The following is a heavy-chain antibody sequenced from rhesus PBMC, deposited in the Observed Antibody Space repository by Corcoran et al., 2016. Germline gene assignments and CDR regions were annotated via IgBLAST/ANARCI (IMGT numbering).Heavy chain of an antibody. J-gene: IGHJ4*01. CDR3: ARDDSVRVSDY. CDR2: ISGIRGDT. CDR1: GGSFSGYY. D-gene: IGHD6-25*01. Sequence: QVQLQESGPGLVKPSETLSLTCAVSGGSFSGYYWGWIRQPPGKGLEWIGYISGIRGDTDNNPSLKRRVTMSTDTSKNQFSLKLSCVTAADTAVYYCARDDSVRVSDYWGQGVLVTVSS. V-gene: IGHV4-165*01.